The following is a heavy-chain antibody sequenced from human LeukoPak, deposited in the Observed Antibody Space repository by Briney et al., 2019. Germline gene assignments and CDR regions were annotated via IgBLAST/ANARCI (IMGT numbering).Heavy chain of an antibody. CDR3: ARVSSYYGSGSYYKVEDAFDI. J-gene: IGHJ3*02. D-gene: IGHD3-10*01. CDR2: IYTSGST. Sequence: PSETLSLTCTDSGGSISSYYWSWIRQPAGKGLEWIGRIYTSGSTNYNPSLKSRVTMSVDTSKNQFSLKLSSVTAADTAVYYCARVSSYYGSGSYYKVEDAFDIWGQGTMVTVSS. CDR1: GGSISSYY. V-gene: IGHV4-4*07.